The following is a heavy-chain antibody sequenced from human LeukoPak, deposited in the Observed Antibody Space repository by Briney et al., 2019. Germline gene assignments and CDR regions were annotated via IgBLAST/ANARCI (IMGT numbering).Heavy chain of an antibody. D-gene: IGHD3-10*01. Sequence: GGSLRLSCAASGFTFSSYAMSWVSHAPGKGLEWVSGISGTGGSTYYADSVKGRFTISRDNSKNTLYLQINSLRAEDTAVYFCAKVWFGEDTYLDFWGQGTLVTVSS. CDR3: AKVWFGEDTYLDF. CDR1: GFTFSSYA. J-gene: IGHJ4*02. V-gene: IGHV3-23*01. CDR2: ISGTGGST.